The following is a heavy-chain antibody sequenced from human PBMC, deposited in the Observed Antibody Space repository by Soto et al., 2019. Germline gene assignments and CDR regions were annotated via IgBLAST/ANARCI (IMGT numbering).Heavy chain of an antibody. J-gene: IGHJ6*02. CDR3: ARARGHYYDSSGYSSLSGMDV. CDR1: RGSISSGDYY. D-gene: IGHD3-22*01. Sequence: SETLSLTCTVPRGSISSGDYYWSWIREPPGKGLEWIGYIHYSGTTYYNPSLKSRVTISVDTSKNQFSLKLSSVTAADTAVYFCARARGHYYDSSGYSSLSGMDVWGQGTTVT. CDR2: IHYSGTT. V-gene: IGHV4-30-4*01.